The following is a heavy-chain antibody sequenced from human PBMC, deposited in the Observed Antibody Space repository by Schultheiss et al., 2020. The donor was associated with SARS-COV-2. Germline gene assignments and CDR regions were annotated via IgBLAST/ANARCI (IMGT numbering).Heavy chain of an antibody. CDR1: GGSISSYY. J-gene: IGHJ6*02. V-gene: IGHV4-59*12. CDR2: IYYSGST. CDR3: ARDGITIFGVVMHYGMDV. D-gene: IGHD3-3*01. Sequence: SETLSLTCTVSGGSISSYYWSWIRQPPGKGLEWIGYIYYSGSTNYNPSLKSRVTISVDTSKNQFSLKLSSVTAEDTAVYYCARDGITIFGVVMHYGMDVWGQGTTVTVSS.